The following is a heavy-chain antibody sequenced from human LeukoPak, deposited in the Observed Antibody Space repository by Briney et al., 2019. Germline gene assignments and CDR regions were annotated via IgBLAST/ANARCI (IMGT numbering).Heavy chain of an antibody. CDR3: ARDNLGYCSGGSCYSDWFDP. D-gene: IGHD2-15*01. V-gene: IGHV4-59*01. J-gene: IGHJ5*02. CDR2: IYYSGST. CDR1: GGSISSYY. Sequence: PSETLSLACTVSGGSISSYYWSWIRQPPGKGLEWIGYIYYSGSTNYNPSLKSRVTISVDTSKNQFSLKLSSVTAADTAVYYCARDNLGYCSGGSCYSDWFDPRGQGTLVTVSS.